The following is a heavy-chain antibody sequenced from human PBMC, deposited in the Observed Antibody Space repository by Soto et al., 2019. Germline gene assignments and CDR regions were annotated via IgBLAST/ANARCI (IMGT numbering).Heavy chain of an antibody. CDR1: GFTFGDYS. J-gene: IGHJ6*03. CDR2: IKQDGSEK. V-gene: IGHV3-7*01. CDR3: ARDGRGSSWYDYYYYMDV. D-gene: IGHD6-13*01. Sequence: GGSLRLSCTGSGFTFGDYSMSWVRQAPGKGLEWVANIKQDGSEKYYVDSVKGRFTISRDNAKNSLYLQMNSLRAEDTAVYYCARDGRGSSWYDYYYYMDVWGKGTTVTVSS.